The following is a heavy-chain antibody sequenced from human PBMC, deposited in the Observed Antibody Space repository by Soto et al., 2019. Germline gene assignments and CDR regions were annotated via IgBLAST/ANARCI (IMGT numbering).Heavy chain of an antibody. CDR3: ARDAHSSSWVYYFDY. CDR1: GFTFSSYS. CDR2: ISSSSSYI. Sequence: GGSLRLSCAASGFTFSSYSMNWVRQAPGKGLEWVSSISSSSSYIYYADSVKGRFTISRDNAKNSLYLQMNSLRAEDTAVYYCARDAHSSSWVYYFDYWGQGALVTVSS. V-gene: IGHV3-21*01. J-gene: IGHJ4*02. D-gene: IGHD6-13*01.